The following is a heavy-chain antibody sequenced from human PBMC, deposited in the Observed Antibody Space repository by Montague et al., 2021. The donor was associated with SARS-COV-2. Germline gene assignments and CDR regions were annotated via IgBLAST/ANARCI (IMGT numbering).Heavy chain of an antibody. J-gene: IGHJ4*02. D-gene: IGHD3-22*01. CDR1: DGSFSDYS. V-gene: IGHV4-34*01. CDR3: ASGRQHINMVVVVVTGGEYYLEH. CDR2: INHRGST. Sequence: SETLSLTCAVSDGSFSDYSWIWIRQPPGKGLEWIGEINHRGSTNYNPSLKSRVTISVDTSKNQFSLKMTSVTAADTAVYYCASGRQHINMVVVVVTGGEYYLEHWGQGNLVAVSS.